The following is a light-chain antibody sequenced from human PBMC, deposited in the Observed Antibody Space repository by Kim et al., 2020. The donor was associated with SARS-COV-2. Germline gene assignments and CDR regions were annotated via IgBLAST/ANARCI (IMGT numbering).Light chain of an antibody. CDR1: KLGDKY. Sequence: ELTQPPSVSVSPGQTASITCSGDKLGDKYACWYQQKPGQSPVLVIYQDSKRPSGIPERFSGSNSGNTATLTISGTQAMDEADYYCQAWDSSTGVVFGGGTQLTVL. V-gene: IGLV3-1*01. CDR2: QDS. J-gene: IGLJ2*01. CDR3: QAWDSSTGVV.